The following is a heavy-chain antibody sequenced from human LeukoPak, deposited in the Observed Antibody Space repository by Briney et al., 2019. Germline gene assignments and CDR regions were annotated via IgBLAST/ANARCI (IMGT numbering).Heavy chain of an antibody. D-gene: IGHD3-22*01. V-gene: IGHV3-7*01. Sequence: GGSLRLSCAASGFSFNNYNMNWVRQAPGKGLEWVANIKQDGSEKYYVDSVKGRFTISRDNAKNSLYLQMNSLRAEDTAVYYCASACDSSGQFGYWGQGTLVTVSS. CDR3: ASACDSSGQFGY. CDR2: IKQDGSEK. J-gene: IGHJ4*02. CDR1: GFSFNNYN.